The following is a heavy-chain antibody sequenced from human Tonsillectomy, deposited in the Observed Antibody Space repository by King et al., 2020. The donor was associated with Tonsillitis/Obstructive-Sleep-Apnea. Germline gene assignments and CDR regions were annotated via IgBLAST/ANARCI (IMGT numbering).Heavy chain of an antibody. Sequence: VQLQQSGPGLVKPSQALSLTCAISGDSVSSNSAGWTWIRQSPSRGLEWLGRTYYRSRWNNEYAVSVKSRIAINPDTSKNQFSLQLNSVTPEDTAVYFCARDVGGGYFDSWGQGTLVTVSS. CDR3: ARDVGGGYFDS. CDR1: GDSVSSNSAG. D-gene: IGHD3-16*01. CDR2: TYYRSRWNN. J-gene: IGHJ4*02. V-gene: IGHV6-1*01.